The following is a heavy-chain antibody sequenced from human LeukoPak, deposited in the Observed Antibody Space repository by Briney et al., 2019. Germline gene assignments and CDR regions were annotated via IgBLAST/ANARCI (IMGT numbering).Heavy chain of an antibody. J-gene: IGHJ4*02. CDR1: GGSISSYY. D-gene: IGHD3-10*01. Sequence: SETLSLTCTVSGGSISSYYWSWIRQPPGKGLEWIGYIYYSGSTNYNPSLKSRVTISVDTSKNQFSLKLSSVTAADTAVYYCARTIYYYGSGSHNDYWGQGTLVTVSS. CDR3: ARTIYYYGSGSHNDY. V-gene: IGHV4-59*12. CDR2: IYYSGST.